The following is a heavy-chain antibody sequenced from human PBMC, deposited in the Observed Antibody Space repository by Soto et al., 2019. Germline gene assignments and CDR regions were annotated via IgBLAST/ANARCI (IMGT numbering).Heavy chain of an antibody. Sequence: EVQLLDSGGGLVQPGGSLRLSCAASGFTLSNYAMSWVRQAPGKELEWVSSISSSGGSTDYADSVKGRFTISRDNSQNTLNLQMNSLRAEDTAIYFCAKNQHAMAHDYWGPGTLVTVSS. J-gene: IGHJ4*02. V-gene: IGHV3-23*01. D-gene: IGHD2-8*01. CDR3: AKNQHAMAHDY. CDR1: GFTLSNYA. CDR2: ISSSGGST.